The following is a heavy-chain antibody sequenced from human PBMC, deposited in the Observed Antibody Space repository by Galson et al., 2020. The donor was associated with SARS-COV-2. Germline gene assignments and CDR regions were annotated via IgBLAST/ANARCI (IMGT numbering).Heavy chain of an antibody. D-gene: IGHD3-16*01. CDR1: GFTFSIYW. J-gene: IGHJ6*03. Sequence: GESLKISCAASGFTFSIYWMTWVRQAPGKGLECVANIGQHAGDTYYVDSVKGRFTISSDNAKNSLYLQMNSLRAEDTAVYYCVRQSYYHSGYYYMDVWGEGTTVTVSS. CDR2: IGQHAGDT. V-gene: IGHV3-7*03. CDR3: VRQSYYHSGYYYMDV.